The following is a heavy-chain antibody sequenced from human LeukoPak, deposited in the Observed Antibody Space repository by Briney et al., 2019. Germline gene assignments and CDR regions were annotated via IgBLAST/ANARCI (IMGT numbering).Heavy chain of an antibody. CDR2: IYSGGNT. V-gene: IGHV3-53*05. D-gene: IGHD6-6*01. CDR1: GFTVSSNY. CDR3: AKGPRIAARPGDAFDI. J-gene: IGHJ3*02. Sequence: GGSLRLSCAASGFTVSSNYMSWVRQAPGRGLEWVSIIYSGGNTFYADSVKGRFTISRDNSKNTLYLQMNSLRAEDTAVYYCAKGPRIAARPGDAFDIWGQGTMVTVSS.